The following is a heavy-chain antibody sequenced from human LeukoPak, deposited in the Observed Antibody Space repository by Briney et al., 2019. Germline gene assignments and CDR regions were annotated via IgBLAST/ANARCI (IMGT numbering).Heavy chain of an antibody. Sequence: ASVKVSCKVSGYTLTELSMHWVRQAPGKGLEWMGGFDPEDSETIYAQKFQGRVTMTEDTSTDTAYMELSSLRSEDTAVYYCATEELTIFGVVRRGFDPWGQGTLVTVSS. V-gene: IGHV1-24*01. CDR3: ATEELTIFGVVRRGFDP. CDR2: FDPEDSET. J-gene: IGHJ5*02. CDR1: GYTLTELS. D-gene: IGHD3-3*01.